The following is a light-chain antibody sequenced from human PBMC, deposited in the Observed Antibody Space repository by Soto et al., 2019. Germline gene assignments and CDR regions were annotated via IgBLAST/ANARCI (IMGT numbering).Light chain of an antibody. CDR3: QQYNNGPPFT. V-gene: IGKV3-15*01. J-gene: IGKJ5*01. CDR1: QSVSGN. CDR2: DAA. Sequence: EIVLTQSPATLSLSPGERATLSCRASQSVSGNLASYQQQPGQAPRLLIYDAATRATGIPARFSGSGSGTEFTLTISSLQSEDFAVYYCQQYNNGPPFTFGQGTRLEIK.